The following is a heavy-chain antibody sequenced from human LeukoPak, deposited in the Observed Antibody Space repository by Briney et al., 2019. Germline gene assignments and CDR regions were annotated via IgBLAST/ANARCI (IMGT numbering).Heavy chain of an antibody. D-gene: IGHD3-22*01. V-gene: IGHV1-2*02. CDR1: GYTFTGYY. Sequence: ASVKVSCKASGYTFTGYYMHWVRQAPGQGLEWMGWINPNSGGTNYAQKFQGRVTMTRDTSISTAYMELSRLRSDDTAVYYCARVYYYDSSGYYYAGYNWFDPWGQGTLVTVSS. CDR3: ARVYYYDSSGYYYAGYNWFDP. J-gene: IGHJ5*02. CDR2: INPNSGGT.